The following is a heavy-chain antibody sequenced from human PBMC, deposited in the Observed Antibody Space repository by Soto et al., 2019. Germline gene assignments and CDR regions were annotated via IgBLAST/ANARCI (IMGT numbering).Heavy chain of an antibody. CDR1: GFTFISYS. D-gene: IGHD4-4*01. V-gene: IGHV3-23*01. J-gene: IGHJ5*02. CDR3: GKGRNYDWFEP. Sequence: GGSLRRSCAACGFTFISYSITWVRQAPGTGLEWVSAISGSGVSTYYADSVKGRFTISRDNSKNTLYLQMNSLRDEDTAVYYCGKGRNYDWFEPWGQGTLVNVSS. CDR2: ISGSGVST.